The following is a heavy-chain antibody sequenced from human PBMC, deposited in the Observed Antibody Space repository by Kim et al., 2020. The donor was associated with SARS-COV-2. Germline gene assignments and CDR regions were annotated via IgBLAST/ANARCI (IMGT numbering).Heavy chain of an antibody. CDR1: GYTFTSYG. CDR2: ISAYNGNT. D-gene: IGHD6-13*01. Sequence: ASVKVSCKASGYTFTSYGISWVRQAPGQGLEWMGWISAYNGNTNYAQKLQGRVTMTTDTSTSTAYMELRSLRSDDTAVYYCARGGHFRRGSSWYGSTSRGYYYYGMDVWGQGTTVTVSS. J-gene: IGHJ6*02. CDR3: ARGGHFRRGSSWYGSTSRGYYYYGMDV. V-gene: IGHV1-18*01.